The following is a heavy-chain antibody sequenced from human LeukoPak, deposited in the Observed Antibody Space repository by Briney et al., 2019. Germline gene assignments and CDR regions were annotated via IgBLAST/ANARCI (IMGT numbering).Heavy chain of an antibody. CDR2: IYHSGST. D-gene: IGHD3-3*01. CDR3: ARQGYDFWSGYSDAFDI. CDR1: GYSISSGYY. Sequence: PSETLSLTCAVSGYSISSGYYWGWIRQPPGKGLEWIGSIYHSGSTYYNPSLKSRVTISVDTSKNQFSLKLSSVTAADTAVYYCARQGYDFWSGYSDAFDIWAKGQWSPSLQ. V-gene: IGHV4-38-2*01. J-gene: IGHJ3*02.